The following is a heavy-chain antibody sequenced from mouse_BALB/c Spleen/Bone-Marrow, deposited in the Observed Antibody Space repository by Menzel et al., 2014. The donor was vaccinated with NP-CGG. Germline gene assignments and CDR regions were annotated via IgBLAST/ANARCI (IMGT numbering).Heavy chain of an antibody. CDR1: GYTFTSYY. V-gene: IGHV1S81*02. J-gene: IGHJ4*01. CDR3: TRGGWLAMDY. Sequence: QDQLQQSGAELVKPGASVKLSCKASGYTFTSYYMYWVKQRPGQGLEWIGEINPSNGGTNFNEKFKSKATLTVDKSSSTAYMQLSSLTSEDSAVYYCTRGGWLAMDYWGQGTSVTVSS. CDR2: INPSNGGT. D-gene: IGHD2-3*01.